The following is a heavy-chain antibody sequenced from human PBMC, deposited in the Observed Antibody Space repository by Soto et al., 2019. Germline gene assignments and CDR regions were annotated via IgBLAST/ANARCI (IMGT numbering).Heavy chain of an antibody. CDR2: ISYDGSNK. Sequence: HPGGSLRLSCAASGFTFSSYGMHWVRQAPGKGLEWVAVISYDGSNKYYADSVKGRFTISRDNSKNTLYLQMNSLRAEDTAVYYCAIVGARSDAFDISGQGTMVTVSS. CDR3: AIVGARSDAFDI. J-gene: IGHJ3*02. V-gene: IGHV3-30*03. CDR1: GFTFSSYG. D-gene: IGHD1-26*01.